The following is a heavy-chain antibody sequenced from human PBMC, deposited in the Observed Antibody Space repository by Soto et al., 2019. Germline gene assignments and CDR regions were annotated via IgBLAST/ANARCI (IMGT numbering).Heavy chain of an antibody. CDR1: GFTFSSYG. J-gene: IGHJ4*02. Sequence: ASVKVSCKASGFTFSSYGFTWVRQAPGQGLEWMGWISAYNRITNYAQRFQGRATMATDTSTSTAYMELRGLRSDDAAVYYCARDGSGRLIGDLIFDYWGQGTLVTVSS. V-gene: IGHV1-18*01. D-gene: IGHD1-26*01. CDR2: ISAYNRIT. CDR3: ARDGSGRLIGDLIFDY.